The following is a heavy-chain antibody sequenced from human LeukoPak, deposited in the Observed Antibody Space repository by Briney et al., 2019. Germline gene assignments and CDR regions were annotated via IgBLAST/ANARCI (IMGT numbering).Heavy chain of an antibody. CDR3: ANKQQSSGMAFDI. D-gene: IGHD1/OR15-1a*01. Sequence: SETLSLTCTVSGGSISSYYWSWIRQPPGKGLEWIGYIYYSGSTNYNPSLKSRVTISVDTSKNQFSLRLSSVTAADTAVYYCANKQQSSGMAFDIWGQGTMVTVSS. CDR1: GGSISSYY. J-gene: IGHJ3*02. CDR2: IYYSGST. V-gene: IGHV4-59*01.